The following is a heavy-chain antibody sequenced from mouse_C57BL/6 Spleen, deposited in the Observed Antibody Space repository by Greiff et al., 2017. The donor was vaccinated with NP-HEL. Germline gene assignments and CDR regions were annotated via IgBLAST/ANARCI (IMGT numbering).Heavy chain of an antibody. CDR3: AREGIYYYGSSSYFDY. CDR2: IYPGDGDT. D-gene: IGHD1-1*01. J-gene: IGHJ2*01. V-gene: IGHV1-82*01. Sequence: QVQLKESGPELVKPGASVKISCKASGYAFSSSWMNWVKQRPGKGLEWIGRIYPGDGDTNYNGKFKGKSTLTADKSSSTAYMQLSSLTSEDSAVYFCAREGIYYYGSSSYFDYWGQGTTLTVSS. CDR1: GYAFSSSW.